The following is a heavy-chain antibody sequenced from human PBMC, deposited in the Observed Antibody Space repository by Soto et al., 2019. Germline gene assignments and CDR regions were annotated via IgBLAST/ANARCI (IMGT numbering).Heavy chain of an antibody. J-gene: IGHJ6*02. V-gene: IGHV1-2*02. D-gene: IGHD5-12*01. CDR1: GYTFTSYY. CDR2: INPSSGGT. Sequence: GASVKVSCKASGYTFTSYYMHWVRQAPGQGLEWMGIINPSSGGTSYAQKFQGRVTMTRDTSISTAYMELSRLRSDDTAVYYCARGDGYNYYYYYGMDVWGQGTTVTVSS. CDR3: ARGDGYNYYYYYGMDV.